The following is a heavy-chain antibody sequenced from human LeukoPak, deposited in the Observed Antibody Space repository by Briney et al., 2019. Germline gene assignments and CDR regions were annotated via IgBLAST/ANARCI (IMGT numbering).Heavy chain of an antibody. D-gene: IGHD3-10*01. J-gene: IGHJ4*02. CDR3: AKAPNYYGSGSYYNAHYFDY. Sequence: PGGSLRLSCAASGFTFSSYGMHWVRQAPGKGLEWVAVIAYDGSNKNHADSVKGRFTISRDNSKSSLHLQMNSLRTEDTAVYYCAKAPNYYGSGSYYNAHYFDYWGQGTLVTVSS. CDR1: GFTFSSYG. V-gene: IGHV3-30*18. CDR2: IAYDGSNK.